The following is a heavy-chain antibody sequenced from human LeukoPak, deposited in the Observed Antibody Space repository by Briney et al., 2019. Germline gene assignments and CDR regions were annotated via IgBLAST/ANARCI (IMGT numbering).Heavy chain of an antibody. D-gene: IGHD1-26*01. Sequence: GGSLRLSCAASGFTFSSYWMHWVRQAPGKGLVWVSRINSDGSSTSYEDSVKGRFTISRDNAKNTLYLQMNSLRAEDTAVYYCARDWEAERSGSSEFDYWGQGTLVTVSS. V-gene: IGHV3-74*01. CDR2: INSDGSST. J-gene: IGHJ4*02. CDR3: ARDWEAERSGSSEFDY. CDR1: GFTFSSYW.